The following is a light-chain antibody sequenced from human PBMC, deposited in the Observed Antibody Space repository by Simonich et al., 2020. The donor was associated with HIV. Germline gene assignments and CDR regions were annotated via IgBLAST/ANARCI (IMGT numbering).Light chain of an antibody. J-gene: IGKJ5*01. CDR3: QQANSFPIT. Sequence: DIQTTQSPSSVSASVGDRVTITCRASQGISNWLAWYQQKPGKAPKLLIYAASSLQSGVPSRFSGCGSGTDFTLTISSLQPEDFATYYCQQANSFPITFGQGTRLEIK. CDR2: AAS. CDR1: QGISNW. V-gene: IGKV1-12*01.